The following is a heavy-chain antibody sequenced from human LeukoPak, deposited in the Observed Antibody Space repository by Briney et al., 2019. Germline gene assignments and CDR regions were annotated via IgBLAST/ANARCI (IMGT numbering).Heavy chain of an antibody. CDR1: GGSISSSSNY. Sequence: AETLSLTCTVSGGSISSSSNYWAWIRKPRGKGLDWFGSIYYSVSTYYNASLKNRLTISVDTTKNQFSLKLSSVTAADTAVYYCARHGSGYSSSSRMYYWGQGTLVTVSS. V-gene: IGHV4-39*01. D-gene: IGHD6-6*01. CDR2: IYYSVST. J-gene: IGHJ4*02. CDR3: ARHGSGYSSSSRMYY.